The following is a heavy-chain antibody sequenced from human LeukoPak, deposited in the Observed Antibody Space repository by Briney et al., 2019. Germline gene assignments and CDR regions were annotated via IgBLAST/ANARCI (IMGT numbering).Heavy chain of an antibody. J-gene: IGHJ4*02. V-gene: IGHV3-23*01. D-gene: IGHD5-12*01. CDR3: ARRNRGYSGYDSSVDY. CDR1: GFTFSSYS. Sequence: PGGSLRLSCAASGFTFSSYSMNWVRQAPGKGLEWVSAISGSGGSTYYADSVKGRFTISRDNSKNTLYLQMNSLRAEDTAVYYCARRNRGYSGYDSSVDYWGQGTLVTVSS. CDR2: ISGSGGST.